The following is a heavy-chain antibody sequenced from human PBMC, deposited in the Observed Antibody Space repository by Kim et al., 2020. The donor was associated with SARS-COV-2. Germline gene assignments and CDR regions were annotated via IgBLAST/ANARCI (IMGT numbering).Heavy chain of an antibody. Sequence: SETLSLTCAVYGGSFSGYYWSWIRQPPGKGLEWIGEINHSGSTNYNPSLKSRVTISVDTSKNQFSLKLSSVTAADTAVYYCARGKGHDFWSVYYYYGMDVWGQGTTVTVSS. D-gene: IGHD3-3*01. J-gene: IGHJ6*02. CDR2: INHSGST. CDR1: GGSFSGYY. V-gene: IGHV4-34*01. CDR3: ARGKGHDFWSVYYYYGMDV.